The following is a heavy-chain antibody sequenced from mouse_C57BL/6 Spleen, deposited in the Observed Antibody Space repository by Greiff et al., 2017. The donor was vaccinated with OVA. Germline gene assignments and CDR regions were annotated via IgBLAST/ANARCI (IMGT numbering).Heavy chain of an antibody. CDR2: IWGDGST. V-gene: IGHV2-3*01. CDR1: GFSLTSYG. J-gene: IGHJ4*01. CDR3: AKNSGYYVFYAMDY. D-gene: IGHD2-3*01. Sequence: VKLMESGPGLVAPSPSLSITCTVSGFSLTSYGVSWVRQPPGQGLEWLGLIWGDGSTNYHSALISRLSISKDNSKSQVFLKLNSLQTDDTATYYCAKNSGYYVFYAMDYWGQGTSVTVSS.